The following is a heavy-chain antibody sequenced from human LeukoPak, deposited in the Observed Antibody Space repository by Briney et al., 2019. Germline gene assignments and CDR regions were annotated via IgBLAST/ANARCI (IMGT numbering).Heavy chain of an antibody. CDR2: IYDRGST. CDR1: GGSISSYY. CDR3: ARGRTFDN. J-gene: IGHJ4*02. V-gene: IGHV4-59*01. Sequence: SETLSLTCTVPGGSISSYYWSWIRQPPGKGLEWIGNIYDRGSTKYNPSLKSRVTVSVDTSKNQFSLRLSSVTAADTAVYYCARGRTFDNWGQGTLVTVSS.